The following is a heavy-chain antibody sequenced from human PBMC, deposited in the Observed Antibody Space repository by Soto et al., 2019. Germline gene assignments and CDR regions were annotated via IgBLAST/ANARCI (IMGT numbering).Heavy chain of an antibody. CDR2: SIPLFGTT. CDR3: VRRLTDGCCGVEV. D-gene: IGHD2-2*03. Sequence: QVQLVQSGAEVKKPGSAVKVSCKASGGAFSSVDISWVRQAPGQGLDWMGGSIPLFGTTNYAEKFQGRGTITADASTRTAFMELSSLASEDTAVYYCVRRLTDGCCGVEVGSHCTAVIVSS. CDR1: GGAFSSVD. J-gene: IGHJ6*02. V-gene: IGHV1-69*01.